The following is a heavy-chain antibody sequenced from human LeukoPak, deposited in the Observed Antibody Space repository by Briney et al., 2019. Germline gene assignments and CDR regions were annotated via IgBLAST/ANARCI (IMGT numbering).Heavy chain of an antibody. CDR3: ARVVYSGYDFLSYWFDP. CDR1: GYTFTVYY. D-gene: IGHD5-12*01. J-gene: IGHJ5*02. Sequence: ASVKVSCKASGYTFTVYYMHWVRQAPGQGLEWMGRINPNSGGTNYAQKFQGRVTMTRDTSISTAYMELSSLRSEDTAVYYCARVVYSGYDFLSYWFDPWGQGTLVTVSS. V-gene: IGHV1-2*06. CDR2: INPNSGGT.